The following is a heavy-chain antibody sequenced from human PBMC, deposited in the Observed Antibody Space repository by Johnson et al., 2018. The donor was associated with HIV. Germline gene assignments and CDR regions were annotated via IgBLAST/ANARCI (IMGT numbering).Heavy chain of an antibody. Sequence: QVQLVESGGGVARPGGSLRLSCAASGFTFSDYYMSWIRQAPGKGLEWVSYISSSGSTIYYADSVKGRFTISRDNAKNSLYLQMNSLRAEDTAVYYCARDPFTPAGSDAFDIWGQGTMVTVSS. CDR1: GFTFSDYY. V-gene: IGHV3-11*04. J-gene: IGHJ3*02. CDR2: ISSSGSTI. CDR3: ARDPFTPAGSDAFDI. D-gene: IGHD2-15*01.